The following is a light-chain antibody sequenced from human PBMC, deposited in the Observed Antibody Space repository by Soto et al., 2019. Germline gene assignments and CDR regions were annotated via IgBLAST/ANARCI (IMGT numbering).Light chain of an antibody. V-gene: IGLV1-40*01. J-gene: IGLJ2*01. Sequence: QSVLTQPPSVSGAPGQRVAISCTGSGSNIGAGYDVHWYQQLPGTAPKLLIYGNSNRPSGVPDRFSGSKSGTSASLAITGLQPEDEADYYCQSYDSSLSVVFGGGTQLTVL. CDR1: GSNIGAGYD. CDR2: GNS. CDR3: QSYDSSLSVV.